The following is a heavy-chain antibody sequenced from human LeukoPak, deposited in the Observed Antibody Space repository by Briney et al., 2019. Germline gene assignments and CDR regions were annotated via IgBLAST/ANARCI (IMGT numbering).Heavy chain of an antibody. CDR1: AFTFSTYS. J-gene: IGHJ4*02. CDR2: ISSSGTYI. CDR3: AREEVGAFDY. D-gene: IGHD1-26*01. V-gene: IGHV3-21*01. Sequence: GGSLRLSCAASAFTFSTYSMNWVRQAPGKGLEWVSSISSSGTYIYYAGSLKGRFTISRDNAKNSLHLQMNSLRAEDTAVYYCAREEVGAFDYWGQGTLVTVSS.